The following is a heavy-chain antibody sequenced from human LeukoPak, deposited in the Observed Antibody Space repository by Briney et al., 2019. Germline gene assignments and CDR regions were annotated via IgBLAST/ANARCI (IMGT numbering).Heavy chain of an antibody. V-gene: IGHV3-30*18. D-gene: IGHD5-12*01. CDR3: AKGATKYSGYVNYYYGMDV. CDR2: ISYDGSNK. Sequence: PGGSLRLSCAASGFTFSSYGMHWVRQAPDKGLEWVAVISYDGSNKYYADSVKGRFTISRDNSKNTLYLQMNSLRAEDTAVYYCAKGATKYSGYVNYYYGMDVWGQGTTVTVSS. CDR1: GFTFSSYG. J-gene: IGHJ6*02.